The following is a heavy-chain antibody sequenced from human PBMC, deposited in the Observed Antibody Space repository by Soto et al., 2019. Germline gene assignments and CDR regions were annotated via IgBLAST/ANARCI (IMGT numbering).Heavy chain of an antibody. CDR1: GFTFSSYG. V-gene: IGHV3-30*18. CDR3: AKDRGAWFGELFPDY. Sequence: QVQLVESGGGVVQPGRSLRLSCAASGFTFSSYGMHWVRQAPGKGLEWVAVISYDGSNKYYADSVKGRFTISRDNSKNTLDLQRNSLRAEDTAVYYCAKDRGAWFGELFPDYWGQGTLVTVSS. D-gene: IGHD3-10*01. J-gene: IGHJ4*02. CDR2: ISYDGSNK.